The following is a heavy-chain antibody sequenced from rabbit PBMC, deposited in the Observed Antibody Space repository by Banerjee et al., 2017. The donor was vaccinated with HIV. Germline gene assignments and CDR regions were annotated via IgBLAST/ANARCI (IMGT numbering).Heavy chain of an antibody. V-gene: IGHV1S45*01. Sequence: QEQLEESGGGLVQPEGSLTLTCTASGFSFSANYYMCWVRQAPGKGLEWIACIYISNGNTYYASWAKGRFTISKTSSTTVTLQMTSLTAADTATYFCARDDHDSNYWGFYFNLWGPGTLVTVS. CDR2: IYISNGNT. J-gene: IGHJ4*01. D-gene: IGHD8-1*01. CDR1: GFSFSANYY. CDR3: ARDDHDSNYWGFYFNL.